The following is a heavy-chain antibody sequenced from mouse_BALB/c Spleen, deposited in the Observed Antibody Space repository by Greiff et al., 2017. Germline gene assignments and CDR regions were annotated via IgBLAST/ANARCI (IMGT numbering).Heavy chain of an antibody. J-gene: IGHJ4*01. V-gene: IGHV3-6*02. CDR2: ISYDGSN. D-gene: IGHD2-4*01. CDR1: GYSITSGYY. Sequence: EVHLVESGPGLVKPSQSLSLTCSVTGYSITSGYYWNWIRQFPGNKLEWMGYISYDGSNNYNPSLKNRISITRDTSKNQFFLKLNSVTTEDTATYYCARGSYDYDEGDYAMDYWGQGTSVTVSS. CDR3: ARGSYDYDEGDYAMDY.